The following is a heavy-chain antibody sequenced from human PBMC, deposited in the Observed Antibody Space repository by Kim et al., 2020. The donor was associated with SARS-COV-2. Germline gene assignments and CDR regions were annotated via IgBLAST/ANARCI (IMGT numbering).Heavy chain of an antibody. CDR3: ARHYGAGVATIDY. V-gene: IGHV4-39*01. J-gene: IGHJ4*02. D-gene: IGHD2-15*01. Sequence: YNPSLKSRVTISVDTSKNRFSLKLSSVTASDTAVYYCARHYGAGVATIDYWGQGTLVTVSS.